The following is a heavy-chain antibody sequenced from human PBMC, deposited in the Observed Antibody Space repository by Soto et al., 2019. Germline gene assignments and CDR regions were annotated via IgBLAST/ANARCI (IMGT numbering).Heavy chain of an antibody. Sequence: ASVKVSCKASGYTFTSYGISWVRQGPGQGLEWMGWISAYNGNTNYAQKLQGRVTMTADTSTSTAYMELRSLRSDDTAVYYCARSFHSSGWYEDAFDIWGQGTMATVSS. CDR3: ARSFHSSGWYEDAFDI. CDR2: ISAYNGNT. J-gene: IGHJ3*02. CDR1: GYTFTSYG. D-gene: IGHD6-19*01. V-gene: IGHV1-18*01.